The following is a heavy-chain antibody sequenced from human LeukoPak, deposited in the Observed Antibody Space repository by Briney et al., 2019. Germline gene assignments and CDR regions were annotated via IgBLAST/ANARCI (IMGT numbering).Heavy chain of an antibody. CDR1: GFTFSSYE. CDR2: ISRSATTI. J-gene: IGHJ4*02. V-gene: IGHV3-48*03. D-gene: IGHD2-21*02. CDR3: ARECGGDCYSFDY. Sequence: GGSLRLSCAASGFTFSSYEMNWVRQAPGKGLEWVSSISRSATTIYYADSVKGRFTISRDNSKNTLYLQMNSLRSDDTAVYYCARECGGDCYSFDYWGQGTLVTVSS.